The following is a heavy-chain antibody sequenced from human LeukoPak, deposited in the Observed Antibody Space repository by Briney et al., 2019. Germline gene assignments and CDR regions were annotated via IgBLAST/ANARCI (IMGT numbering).Heavy chain of an antibody. CDR2: INHSGST. Sequence: SETLSLTCAVYGGSFSDHYWSWIRQPPGKGLEWIGEINHSGSTNYNPSLKSRVTISVDTSKNQFSLKLSSVTAADTAVYYCARVDYKYYYGSGTRDWFDPWGQGTLVTVSS. V-gene: IGHV4-34*01. J-gene: IGHJ5*02. CDR3: ARVDYKYYYGSGTRDWFDP. CDR1: GGSFSDHY. D-gene: IGHD3-10*01.